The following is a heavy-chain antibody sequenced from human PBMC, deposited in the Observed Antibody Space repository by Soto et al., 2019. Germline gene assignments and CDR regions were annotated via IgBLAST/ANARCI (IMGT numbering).Heavy chain of an antibody. CDR2: IRHDGSGQ. D-gene: IGHD3-10*01. J-gene: IGHJ4*02. Sequence: EVQLVESGGALVQPGGALRLSCAASGFTFSSYYMSWVRQAPGKGLEWVANIRHDGSGQFYVDSVKGRFTISRDNAQNSLYLQMNSLRAEDTAVYYCVREEGTMTLVRGARTQFDHWGQGTLVTVSS. V-gene: IGHV3-7*01. CDR1: GFTFSSYY. CDR3: VREEGTMTLVRGARTQFDH.